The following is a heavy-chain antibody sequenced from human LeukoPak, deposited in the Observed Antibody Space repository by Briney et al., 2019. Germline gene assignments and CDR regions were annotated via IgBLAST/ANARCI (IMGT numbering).Heavy chain of an antibody. J-gene: IGHJ5*02. V-gene: IGHV4-59*01. Sequence: SETLSLTFTVSGGSISSYYWSWIRQPPGKGLEWIGYIYYSGSTNYNPSLKSRVTISVDTSKNQLFLKLSSVTAADTAVYYCASVYSSRTYWFDPWGQGTLVTVSS. CDR3: ASVYSSRTYWFDP. CDR2: IYYSGST. CDR1: GGSISSYY. D-gene: IGHD6-13*01.